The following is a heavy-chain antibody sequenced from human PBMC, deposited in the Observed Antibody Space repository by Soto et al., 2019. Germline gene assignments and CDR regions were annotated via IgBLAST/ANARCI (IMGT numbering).Heavy chain of an antibody. Sequence: QVQLVQSGADVKKPGASVKVSCRASGYTFTTYYIHWVRQAPGQGLEWMGVVDPSAGNTYYAPQSQGRVTITADESTNTVYMELSSLRSDDTAVYYCARDPPSSAYRGSHFGYFDKWGQGTLVTVSS. J-gene: IGHJ4*02. CDR3: ARDPPSSAYRGSHFGYFDK. V-gene: IGHV1-46*01. CDR2: VDPSAGNT. CDR1: GYTFTTYY. D-gene: IGHD1-26*01.